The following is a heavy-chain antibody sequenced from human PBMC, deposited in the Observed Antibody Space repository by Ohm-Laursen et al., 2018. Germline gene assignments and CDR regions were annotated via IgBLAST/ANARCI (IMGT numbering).Heavy chain of an antibody. Sequence: SLRLSCAASGFTFSSYAMSWVRQAPGKGLEWVSAISGNGGSTYYADSVKGRFTISRDNSKNTLYLQMNSLRAEDTAVYYCAKDKVIVVPTPSYYFDYWGQGTLVTVSS. CDR3: AKDKVIVVPTPSYYFDY. V-gene: IGHV3-23*01. J-gene: IGHJ4*02. CDR1: GFTFSSYA. D-gene: IGHD2-2*01. CDR2: ISGNGGST.